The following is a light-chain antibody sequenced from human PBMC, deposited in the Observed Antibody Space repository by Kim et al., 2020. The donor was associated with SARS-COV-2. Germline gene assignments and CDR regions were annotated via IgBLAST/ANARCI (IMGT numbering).Light chain of an antibody. CDR3: QHYENLPIT. CDR2: DAS. J-gene: IGKJ5*01. V-gene: IGKV1-33*01. CDR1: HDISEF. Sequence: ASVGARVTITCQASHDISEFLDWWQQKPGKAPKLLVYDASNLETEGPLRFSGGGSGTDFTFTSSSLQPGDVATYFCQHYENLPITFGQGTRLEIK.